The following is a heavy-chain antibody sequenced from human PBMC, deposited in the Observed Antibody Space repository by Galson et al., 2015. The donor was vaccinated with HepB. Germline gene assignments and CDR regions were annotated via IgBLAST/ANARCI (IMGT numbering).Heavy chain of an antibody. CDR3: AKDHLDYGYGGIDY. CDR1: GFTFSSYA. Sequence: SLRLSCAASGFTFSSYAMSWVRQAPGKGLEWVSAISGSGGSTYYADSVKGRFTISRDNSKNTLYLQMNSLRAEDTAVYYCAKDHLDYGYGGIDYWGQGTLVTVSS. CDR2: ISGSGGST. V-gene: IGHV3-23*01. J-gene: IGHJ4*02. D-gene: IGHD5-18*01.